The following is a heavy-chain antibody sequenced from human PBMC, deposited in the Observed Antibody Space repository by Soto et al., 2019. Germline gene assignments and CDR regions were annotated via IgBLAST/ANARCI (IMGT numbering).Heavy chain of an antibody. CDR3: VKDQTAGGLDC. CDR2: IYWHGDRI. J-gene: IGHJ4*02. CDR1: GFTSNVHA. Sequence: GESLSLASPASGFTSNVHAMQWIRHVQGKGLEWVSGIYWHGDRIDYADCVKGRCTISRDNAKNSLYLQMNSQRPEDTALYYCVKDQTAGGLDCWGQGTLVPVSS. V-gene: IGHV3-9*02. D-gene: IGHD3-16*01.